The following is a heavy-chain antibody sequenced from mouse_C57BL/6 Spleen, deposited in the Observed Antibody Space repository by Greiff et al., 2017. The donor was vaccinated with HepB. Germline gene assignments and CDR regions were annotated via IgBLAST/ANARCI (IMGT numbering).Heavy chain of an antibody. CDR3: AREGFPY. Sequence: VKLMESGAELVRPGTSVKVSCKASGYAFTNYLIEWVKQRPGQGLEWIGVINPGSGGTNYNEKFKGKATLTADKSSSTAYMQLSSLTSEDSAVYFCAREGFPYWGQGTTLTVSS. J-gene: IGHJ2*01. V-gene: IGHV1-54*01. CDR2: INPGSGGT. CDR1: GYAFTNYL.